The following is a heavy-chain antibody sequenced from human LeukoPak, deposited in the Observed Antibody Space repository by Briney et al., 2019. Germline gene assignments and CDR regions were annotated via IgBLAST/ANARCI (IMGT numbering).Heavy chain of an antibody. Sequence: AGGSLRLSCTASGFTFSSYGMHWVRQAPGKGLEWVAVIWYDGSDKYHGDSVKGRFTISRDNSKNTLYLQMNSLRAEDAAVYYCARDITMVRGVIEGIDYWGQGTLVTVSS. CDR1: GFTFSSYG. J-gene: IGHJ4*02. CDR2: IWYDGSDK. CDR3: ARDITMVRGVIEGIDY. D-gene: IGHD3-10*01. V-gene: IGHV3-33*01.